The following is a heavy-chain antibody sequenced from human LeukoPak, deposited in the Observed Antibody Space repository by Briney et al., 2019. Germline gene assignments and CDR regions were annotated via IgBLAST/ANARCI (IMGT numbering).Heavy chain of an antibody. D-gene: IGHD6-19*01. CDR3: ARGGAVAAPFDY. CDR1: GGSFNGYY. CDR2: INHSGST. Sequence: SETLSLPRAVFGGSFNGYYWSWIPHPPGKGPEWIGEINHSGSTNYNPSLKSRVTISVDTSKNQFSLKLSSVTAADTAVYYCARGGAVAAPFDYWGQGTLVTVSS. V-gene: IGHV4-34*01. J-gene: IGHJ4*02.